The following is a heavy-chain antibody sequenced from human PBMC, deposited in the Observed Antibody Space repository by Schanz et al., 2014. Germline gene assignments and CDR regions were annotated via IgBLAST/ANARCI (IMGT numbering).Heavy chain of an antibody. V-gene: IGHV3-30*18. CDR3: AKDVDFWSGYYLDY. J-gene: IGHJ4*02. D-gene: IGHD3-3*01. CDR1: GFNFSSYG. Sequence: QVQLVESGGDLVKPGGSLRLSCAASGFNFSSYGMHWVRQAPGKGLEWVAVISDDGSNHYYPDSVKGRFTISRDNSKNTLYLQMNSLRSEDTAVYYCAKDVDFWSGYYLDYWGQGTLVTVSS. CDR2: ISDDGSNH.